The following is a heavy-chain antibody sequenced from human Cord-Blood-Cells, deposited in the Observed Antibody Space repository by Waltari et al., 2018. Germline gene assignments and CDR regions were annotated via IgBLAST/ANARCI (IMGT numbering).Heavy chain of an antibody. D-gene: IGHD1-7*01. CDR3: ARVSELPFDY. J-gene: IGHJ4*02. Sequence: QVQLVQSGAEVKKPGASVKVSCKASGYTFTGYYMHWVRQAPGQGREWMVWINPNSGGTNYAQKVHGRVTMTRDTSISTAYMELSRLRSYDTAVYYCARVSELPFDYWGQGTLVTVSS. CDR2: INPNSGGT. V-gene: IGHV1-2*02. CDR1: GYTFTGYY.